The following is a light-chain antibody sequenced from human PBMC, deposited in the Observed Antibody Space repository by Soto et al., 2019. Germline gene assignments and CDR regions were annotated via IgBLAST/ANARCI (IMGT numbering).Light chain of an antibody. CDR3: CSYAGSPFYV. CDR2: GVN. CDR1: SSDVGGYEY. Sequence: QSALTQPRSVSGSPGQSVTISCTGTSSDVGGYEYVSWYQQHPGKAPKLMIYGVNKRPSGVPDRFSGTRSGNTASLTISGLQTEDEADYYCCSYAGSPFYVFGIGTKSPS. J-gene: IGLJ1*01. V-gene: IGLV2-11*01.